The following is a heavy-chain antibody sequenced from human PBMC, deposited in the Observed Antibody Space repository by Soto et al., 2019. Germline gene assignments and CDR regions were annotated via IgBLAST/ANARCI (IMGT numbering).Heavy chain of an antibody. D-gene: IGHD6-13*01. J-gene: IGHJ4*02. V-gene: IGHV3-30*18. CDR1: GFTFSSYG. Sequence: QVQLVESGGGVVQPGRSLRLSCAASGFTFSSYGMHWVRQAPGKGLEWVAVISYDGSNKYYADSVKGRFTISRDNSKNTLYLQMNSLRAEDTAVYYCAKDNRYSSSWYYFDYWGQGTLVTVPS. CDR2: ISYDGSNK. CDR3: AKDNRYSSSWYYFDY.